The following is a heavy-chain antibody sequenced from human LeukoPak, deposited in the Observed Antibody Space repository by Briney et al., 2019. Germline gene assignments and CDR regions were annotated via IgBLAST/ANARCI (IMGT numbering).Heavy chain of an antibody. D-gene: IGHD1-14*01. CDR2: IIPIFGTA. Sequence: SVKVSCKASGGNYSDYVISWVRQAPGQGLEWMGRIIPIFGTANYAQKFQGRVTITTDESTSTAYMELSSLRSEDTAVYYCAPETASNRYWFDPWGQGTLVTVSS. CDR1: GGNYSDYV. V-gene: IGHV1-69*05. J-gene: IGHJ5*02. CDR3: APETASNRYWFDP.